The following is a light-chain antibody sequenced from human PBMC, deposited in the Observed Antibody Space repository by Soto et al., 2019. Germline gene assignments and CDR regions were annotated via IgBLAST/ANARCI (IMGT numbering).Light chain of an antibody. Sequence: EIVLTQSPGTLSLSPWERATLSCRASQSVTSNYLAWYQQKPGQAPGLLIYDTSTRASGVPDRFSGSGSGTEFTLTISRLEPEDFAVYYCQQYGTSPQTFGQGTKVDIK. CDR1: QSVTSNY. CDR2: DTS. J-gene: IGKJ1*01. CDR3: QQYGTSPQT. V-gene: IGKV3-20*01.